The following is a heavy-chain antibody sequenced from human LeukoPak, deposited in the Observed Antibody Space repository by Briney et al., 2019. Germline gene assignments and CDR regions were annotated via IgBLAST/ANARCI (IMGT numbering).Heavy chain of an antibody. CDR1: GFTFSSYA. CDR3: AKDTDAQQQPNYFDP. D-gene: IGHD6-13*01. J-gene: IGHJ5*02. Sequence: QSGGSLRLSCAASGFTFSSYAMTWVRQAPGKGLEWVSGISGSGGSTYYADSVKGRFTISRDNSKNTLYLQMNSLRAEDTAVYYCAKDTDAQQQPNYFDPWGQGTLVTVSS. V-gene: IGHV3-23*01. CDR2: ISGSGGST.